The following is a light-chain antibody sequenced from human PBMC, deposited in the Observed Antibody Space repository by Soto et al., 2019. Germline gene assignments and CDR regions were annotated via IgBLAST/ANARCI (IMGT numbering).Light chain of an antibody. CDR1: QSVHTN. CDR2: GAS. J-gene: IGKJ5*01. Sequence: EIVMTQSPATLSVSPGERVTLSCRASQSVHTNLDWYQQRPGQVPRLLIYGASTRATGVPARFSGSGSGTEFTLTISSLQSEDVTVYYCQQYNVWPPITFGQGTRLEI. CDR3: QQYNVWPPIT. V-gene: IGKV3-15*01.